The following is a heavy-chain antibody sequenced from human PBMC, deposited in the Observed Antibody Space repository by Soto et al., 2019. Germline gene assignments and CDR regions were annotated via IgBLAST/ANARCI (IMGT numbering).Heavy chain of an antibody. CDR2: IYYSGST. V-gene: IGHV4-31*03. CDR3: ARGGYYYGSGSYYSFDY. D-gene: IGHD3-10*01. CDR1: GGSISSNYY. Sequence: QVQLQESGPGLVKPSQTLSLTCTVSGGSISSNYYWSWIRQHPGKGLEWIGYIYYSGSTYSNPSLKSRVTISVDTSKNQFSLKLSSVTAADTAVYYCARGGYYYGSGSYYSFDYWGQGTLVTVSS. J-gene: IGHJ4*02.